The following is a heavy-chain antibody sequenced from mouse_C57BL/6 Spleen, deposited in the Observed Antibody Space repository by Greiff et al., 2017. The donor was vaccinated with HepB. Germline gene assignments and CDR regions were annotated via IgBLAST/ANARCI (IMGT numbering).Heavy chain of an antibody. CDR3: ARYYYGSKGYFDV. Sequence: EVHLVESGGGLVQPGGSLSLSCAASGFTFTDYYMSWVRQPPGKALEWLGFIRNKANGYTTEYSASVKGRFTISRDNSQSILYLQMNALRAEDSATYYCARYYYGSKGYFDVWGTGTTVTVSS. CDR1: GFTFTDYY. CDR2: IRNKANGYTT. J-gene: IGHJ1*03. D-gene: IGHD1-1*01. V-gene: IGHV7-3*01.